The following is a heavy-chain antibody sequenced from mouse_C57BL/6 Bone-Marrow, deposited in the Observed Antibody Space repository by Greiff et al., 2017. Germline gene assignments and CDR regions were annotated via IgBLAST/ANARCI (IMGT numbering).Heavy chain of an antibody. D-gene: IGHD1-1*01. CDR3: AREGYYGSSFAY. J-gene: IGHJ3*01. CDR1: GYTFTSYG. Sequence: LQESGAELARPGASVKLSCKASGYTFTSYGISWVKQRTGQGLEWIGEIYPRSGNTYYNEKFKGKATLTADKSSSTAYMELRSLTSEDSAVYFCAREGYYGSSFAYWGQGTLVTVSA. CDR2: IYPRSGNT. V-gene: IGHV1-81*01.